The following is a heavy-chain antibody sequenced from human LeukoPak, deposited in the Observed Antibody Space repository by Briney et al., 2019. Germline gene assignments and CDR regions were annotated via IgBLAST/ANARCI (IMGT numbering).Heavy chain of an antibody. D-gene: IGHD5-18*01. V-gene: IGHV6-1*01. CDR1: GDSVSSNSAA. Sequence: SQTLSLTCAISGDSVSSNSAAWNWIRQSPSRGLEWLGRTYYRSKWYDDYAVSVKSRITINPDTSKNQFSLQLNSVTPEDTAVYYCAREHVDTAMVGVDWFDPWGQGTLVTVSS. J-gene: IGHJ5*02. CDR3: AREHVDTAMVGVDWFDP. CDR2: TYYRSKWYD.